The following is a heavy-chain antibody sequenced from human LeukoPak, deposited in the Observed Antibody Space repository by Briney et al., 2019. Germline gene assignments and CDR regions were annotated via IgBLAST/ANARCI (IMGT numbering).Heavy chain of an antibody. V-gene: IGHV3-30*18. CDR2: ISYDGTNK. D-gene: IGHD4-23*01. J-gene: IGHJ4*02. Sequence: PGGSLRLSCAASGFTFSSYGMHWVRQAPGKGLEWVAFISYDGTNKYYADSVRGRFTISRDNSKNTLYLQMNSLRAEDTAVYYCAKTRKGRHDYGGQYYFDYWGQGTLVTVSS. CDR3: AKTRKGRHDYGGQYYFDY. CDR1: GFTFSSYG.